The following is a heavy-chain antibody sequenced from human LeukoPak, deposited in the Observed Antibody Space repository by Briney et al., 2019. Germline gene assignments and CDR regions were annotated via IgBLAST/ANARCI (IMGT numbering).Heavy chain of an antibody. J-gene: IGHJ4*02. Sequence: GGSLRLSCVASGFTFSSYEMNWVRQAPGKRLEWLSYISGGGETMFYVDSVKGRFAISRDNADNSLSLQMNSLRAEDTAVYYCVRCGRGGSNSMPFLDYWGQGALVTVSS. V-gene: IGHV3-48*03. D-gene: IGHD1-26*01. CDR2: ISGGGETM. CDR1: GFTFSSYE. CDR3: VRCGRGGSNSMPFLDY.